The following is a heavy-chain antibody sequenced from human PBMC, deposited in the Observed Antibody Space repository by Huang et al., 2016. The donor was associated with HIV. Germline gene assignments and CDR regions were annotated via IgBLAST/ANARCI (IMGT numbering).Heavy chain of an antibody. V-gene: IGHV5-51*01. CDR2: IYPGDSGT. CDR3: ARLIGSPSFYYGLDV. Sequence: EVQLVQSGAEVTKPGESLKISCKGSGYRFRSHWIGWVRQMPGKGLVWMGIIYPGDSGTRYSPSGQGQVPIAADKTIKTAYRQWSSRKASDTAMYYCARLIGSPSFYYGLDVWGQGTTVTVSS. CDR1: GYRFRSHW. J-gene: IGHJ6*02. D-gene: IGHD3-10*01.